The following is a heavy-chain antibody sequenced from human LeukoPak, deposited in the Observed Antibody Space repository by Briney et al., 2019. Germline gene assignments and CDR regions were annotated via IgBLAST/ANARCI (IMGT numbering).Heavy chain of an antibody. CDR2: INPNRGGT. Sequence: ASVKVSCKASGYTFTGYYMHWVRQAPGQGLEWMGWINPNRGGTNYAQKFQGRVTMTRDTSISTAYMELSRLRSDDTAVYYCAREGLHNKWLRGNWFDPWGQGTLVTVSS. D-gene: IGHD5-12*01. CDR3: AREGLHNKWLRGNWFDP. J-gene: IGHJ5*02. CDR1: GYTFTGYY. V-gene: IGHV1-2*02.